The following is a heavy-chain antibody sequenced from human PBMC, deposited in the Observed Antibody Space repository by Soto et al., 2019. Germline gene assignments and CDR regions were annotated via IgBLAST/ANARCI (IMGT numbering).Heavy chain of an antibody. D-gene: IGHD4-4*01. CDR3: ARGMTTVTTLDY. CDR1: WGSIRGLGYR. V-gene: IGHV4-31*02. CDR2: IYYSGST. Sequence: PLLLHCLPRTVVWGSIRGLGYRRSCISQHPGKGLEWIGYIYYSGSTYYNPSLKSRVTISVDTSKNQFSLKLSSVTAADTAVYYCARGMTTVTTLDYWGQGTLVTVSS. J-gene: IGHJ4*02.